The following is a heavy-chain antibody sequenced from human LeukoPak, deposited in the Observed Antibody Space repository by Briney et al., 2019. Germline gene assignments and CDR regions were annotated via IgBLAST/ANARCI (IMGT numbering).Heavy chain of an antibody. CDR3: AREAYCAGPSCFAVNFMDV. Sequence: LAGGSLRLSCVASGSGFTFSEYWMGWVRQAPGERLEWVANIKGDGSETYYVDSVKGRFSVSRDNSNNSVYLHMNSLRGDDTALYRCAREAYCAGPSCFAVNFMDVWGKGTTVTVSS. CDR1: GSGFTFSEYW. CDR2: IKGDGSET. J-gene: IGHJ6*03. V-gene: IGHV3-7*01. D-gene: IGHD2-21*01.